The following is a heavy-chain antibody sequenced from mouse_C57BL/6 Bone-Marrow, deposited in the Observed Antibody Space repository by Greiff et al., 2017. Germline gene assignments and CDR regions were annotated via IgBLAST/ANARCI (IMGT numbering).Heavy chain of an antibody. V-gene: IGHV5-4*01. CDR1: GFTFSSYA. CDR3: ARYGSSRWYFDV. J-gene: IGHJ1*03. D-gene: IGHD1-1*01. CDR2: ISDGGSYT. Sequence: EVQRVESGGGLVKPGGSLKLSCAASGFTFSSYAMSWVRQTPEKRLEWVATISDGGSYTYYPDNVKGRFTISRDNAKNNLYLQMSHLKSEDTAMYYCARYGSSRWYFDVWGTGTTVTVSS.